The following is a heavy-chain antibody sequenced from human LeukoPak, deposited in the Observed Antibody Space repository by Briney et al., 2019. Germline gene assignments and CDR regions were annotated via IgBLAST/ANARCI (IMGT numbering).Heavy chain of an antibody. CDR1: GYTFTGHY. CDR2: INPNSGGA. Sequence: RASVKVSCKASGYTFTGHYMHWVRQAPGQGLEWMGWINPNSGGARFAEKFQGRVTMTRDTSITTSYVELSRLRSDDTAVYYCAIFAVAGLPQDYWGQETLVIVSS. D-gene: IGHD6-19*01. J-gene: IGHJ4*02. V-gene: IGHV1-2*02. CDR3: AIFAVAGLPQDY.